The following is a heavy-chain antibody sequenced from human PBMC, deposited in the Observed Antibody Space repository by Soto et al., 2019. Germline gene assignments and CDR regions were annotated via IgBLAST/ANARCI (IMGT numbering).Heavy chain of an antibody. CDR2: INSDGSST. V-gene: IGHV3-74*01. Sequence: PGGFLRLSCAASGFTFSSYAMSWVRQAPGKGLVWVSRINSDGSSTSYADSVKGRFTISRDNAKNTLYLQMNSLRAEDTAVYYCARQDYDILTPNWFDPWGQGTLVTVSS. J-gene: IGHJ5*02. CDR1: GFTFSSYA. CDR3: ARQDYDILTPNWFDP. D-gene: IGHD3-9*01.